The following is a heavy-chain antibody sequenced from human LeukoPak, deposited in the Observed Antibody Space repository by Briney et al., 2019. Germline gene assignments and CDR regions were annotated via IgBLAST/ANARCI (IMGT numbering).Heavy chain of an antibody. V-gene: IGHV1-24*01. D-gene: IGHD2-2*02. CDR3: ARDKLRGGRSCSSTSCYTPLGY. CDR1: GYTLTELS. CDR2: FDPEDGET. J-gene: IGHJ4*02. Sequence: GASVKVSCKVSGYTLTELSMHWVRQAPGKGLEWMGGFDPEDGETIYAQKFQGRVTMTEDTSTDTAYMELSSLRSEDTAVYYCARDKLRGGRSCSSTSCYTPLGYWGQGTLVTVSS.